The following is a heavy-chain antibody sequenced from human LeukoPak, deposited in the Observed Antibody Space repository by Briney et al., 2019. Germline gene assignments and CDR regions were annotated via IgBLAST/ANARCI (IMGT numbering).Heavy chain of an antibody. J-gene: IGHJ3*02. V-gene: IGHV4-4*02. CDR1: GGSISSSSW. CDR3: ARDLRFGELLAEADAFDI. D-gene: IGHD3-10*01. Sequence: SGTLSLTCAVSGGSISSSSWWSCVRQPPGKGLDWIGEIYHSGSTNYNPSLKSRVTISVDKSKNQFSLKLSSVTAADTAVYDCARDLRFGELLAEADAFDIWGQGIMVTVSS. CDR2: IYHSGST.